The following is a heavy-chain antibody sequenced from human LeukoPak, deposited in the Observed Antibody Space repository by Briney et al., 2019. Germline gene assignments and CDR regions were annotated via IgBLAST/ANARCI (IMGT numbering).Heavy chain of an antibody. V-gene: IGHV3-30*18. Sequence: PGRSLRLSCAASGFTFSSYGMHWVRQAPGKGLEWVAVISYGGSNKYYADSVKGRFTISRDNSKNTLYLQMNSLRAEDTAVYYCAKGRERSYYFDYWGQGTLVTVSS. D-gene: IGHD1-26*01. J-gene: IGHJ4*02. CDR2: ISYGGSNK. CDR1: GFTFSSYG. CDR3: AKGRERSYYFDY.